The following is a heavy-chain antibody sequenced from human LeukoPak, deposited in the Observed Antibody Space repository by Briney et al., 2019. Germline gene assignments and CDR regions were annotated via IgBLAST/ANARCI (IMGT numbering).Heavy chain of an antibody. J-gene: IGHJ1*01. CDR3: VRAASVVAATKYFPQ. CDR2: ISAYNGNT. Sequence: ASVKVSCKASGYSFNSYGISWVRQAPGQGLDWMGWISAYNGNTKYAQKFQGRVTMTTVTSTRTSYMELRSLRSDDTAFYYCVRAASVVAATKYFPQWGQGTLVTVSS. V-gene: IGHV1-18*01. D-gene: IGHD2-15*01. CDR1: GYSFNSYG.